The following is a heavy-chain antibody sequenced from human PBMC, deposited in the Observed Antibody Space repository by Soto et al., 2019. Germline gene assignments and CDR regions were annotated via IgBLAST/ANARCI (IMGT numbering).Heavy chain of an antibody. Sequence: QLQLQESGSGLVKPSQTLSLTCTVSGGSINSGGYSWIWIRQPPGKGLEWIGYIYHTGNTFYNPSLQSRVTISVDQSKNQFSLSLGSVTAGDTAMYYCARVERTLSTPFAYGMDVWGQGTTVTVSS. D-gene: IGHD2-2*01. J-gene: IGHJ6*02. CDR2: IYHTGNT. V-gene: IGHV4-30-2*01. CDR1: GGSINSGGYS. CDR3: ARVERTLSTPFAYGMDV.